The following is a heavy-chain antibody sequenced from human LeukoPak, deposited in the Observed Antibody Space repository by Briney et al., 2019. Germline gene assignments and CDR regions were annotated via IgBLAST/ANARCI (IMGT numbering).Heavy chain of an antibody. V-gene: IGHV4-39*07. Sequence: SETLSLTCTVSGGSISSSSYYWGWIRQPPGKGLEWIGEINHSGSTNYNPSLKSRVTISVDTSKKQVSLRLSSVTAADTAVYYCARGGWLLWFGENNYFDPWGQGTLVTVSS. CDR1: GGSISSSSYY. D-gene: IGHD3-10*01. CDR2: INHSGST. J-gene: IGHJ5*02. CDR3: ARGGWLLWFGENNYFDP.